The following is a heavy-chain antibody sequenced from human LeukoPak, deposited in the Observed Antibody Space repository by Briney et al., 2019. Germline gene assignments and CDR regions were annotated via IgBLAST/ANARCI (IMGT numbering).Heavy chain of an antibody. J-gene: IGHJ6*02. CDR2: ISSSGSTI. Sequence: PGGSPRLSCAASGFTFSSYEMNWVRQAPGKGLEWVSYISSSGSTIYYADSVKGRFTISRDNAKNSLYLQMNSLRAEDTAVYYCARENEGYYYGMDVWGQGTTVTVSS. CDR3: ARENEGYYYGMDV. V-gene: IGHV3-48*03. CDR1: GFTFSSYE.